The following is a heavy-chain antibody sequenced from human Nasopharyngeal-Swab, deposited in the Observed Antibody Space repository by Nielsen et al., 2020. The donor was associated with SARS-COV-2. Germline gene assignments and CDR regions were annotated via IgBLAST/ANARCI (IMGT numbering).Heavy chain of an antibody. V-gene: IGHV2-5*01. CDR3: AHRTYYYDSSGYYYVWDFDY. J-gene: IGHJ4*02. D-gene: IGHD3-22*01. CDR2: IYWNDDK. Sequence: WIPQPPGKALEWLALIYWNDDKRYSPSLKSRLTITKDTSKNQVVLTMTNMDPVDTATYYCAHRTYYYDSSGYYYVWDFDYWGQGTLVTVSS.